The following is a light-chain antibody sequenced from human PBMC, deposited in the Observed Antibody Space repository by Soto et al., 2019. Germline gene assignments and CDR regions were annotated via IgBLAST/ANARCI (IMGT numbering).Light chain of an antibody. CDR3: HQSYTPQIT. V-gene: IGKV4-1*01. J-gene: IGKJ4*01. CDR2: WAS. Sequence: DIVLTQIPDSLTLSLGETATIKCKSSQSLLYPSTNNNYLAWYQQKPGQSPKVIMYWASTRASGVPDRFSGSGSGTDFTLTIRNLQPEDVAVYYCHQSYTPQITFGGGTKV. CDR1: QSLLYPSTNNNY.